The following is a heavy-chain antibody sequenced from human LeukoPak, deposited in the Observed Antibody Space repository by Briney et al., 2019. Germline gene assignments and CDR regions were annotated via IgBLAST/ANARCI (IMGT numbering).Heavy chain of an antibody. D-gene: IGHD3-22*01. Sequence: GGSLRLSCEASGFSFSTYWMSWVRQAPGRGLEWVANIKQDESEKYYVGSVKGRFTISRDNAKNSLYLQMNSLRDEDTAVYYCARLSDSIRRFGFDIWGQGTTVTVSS. CDR3: ARLSDSIRRFGFDI. J-gene: IGHJ3*02. CDR2: IKQDESEK. V-gene: IGHV3-7*01. CDR1: GFSFSTYW.